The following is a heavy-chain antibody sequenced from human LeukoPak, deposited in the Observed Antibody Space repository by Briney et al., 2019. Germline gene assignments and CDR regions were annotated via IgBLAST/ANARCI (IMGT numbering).Heavy chain of an antibody. CDR3: ARGTRRHYYYYGMDV. Sequence: SETLSLTCTVSGGSISSGSYYWSWIRQPAGKGLEWIGRIYTSGSTNYNPSLKSRVTISVDTSKNQFSLKLSSVTAADTAVYYCARGTRRHYYYYGMDVWGQGTTATVSS. V-gene: IGHV4-61*02. D-gene: IGHD1-7*01. CDR2: IYTSGST. CDR1: GGSISSGSYY. J-gene: IGHJ6*02.